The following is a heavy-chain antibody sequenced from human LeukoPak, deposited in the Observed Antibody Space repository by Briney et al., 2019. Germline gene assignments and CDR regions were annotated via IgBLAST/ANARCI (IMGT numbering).Heavy chain of an antibody. J-gene: IGHJ4*02. CDR2: IYYSGST. V-gene: IGHV4-39*01. CDR3: ARGRRWELLH. CDR1: GGSISSSSYH. D-gene: IGHD1-26*01. Sequence: SETLSLTCTVSGGSISSSSYHWGWIRQPPGKGLEWIGSIYYSGSTYYNPSLKSRVTISVDTSKNQFSLKLSSVTAADTAVYYCARGRRWELLHWGQGTLVTVSS.